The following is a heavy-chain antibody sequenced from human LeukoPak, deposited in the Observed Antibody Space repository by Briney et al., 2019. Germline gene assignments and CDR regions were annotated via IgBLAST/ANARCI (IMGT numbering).Heavy chain of an antibody. J-gene: IGHJ4*02. CDR3: AKAYCSSTSCYSDY. V-gene: IGHV3-9*01. D-gene: IGHD2-2*01. CDR2: ISWNSGSI. CDR1: GFTFDDYA. Sequence: PGGSLRLSCAASGFTFDDYAMHWVRQAPGKGLEWASGISWNSGSIGYADSVEGRFTISRDNAKNSLYLQMNSLRAEDTALYYCAKAYCSSTSCYSDYWGQGTLVTVSS.